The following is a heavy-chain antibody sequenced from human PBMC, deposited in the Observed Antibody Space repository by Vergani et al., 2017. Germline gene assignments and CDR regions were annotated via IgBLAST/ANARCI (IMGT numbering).Heavy chain of an antibody. D-gene: IGHD5-12*01. J-gene: IGHJ6*02. CDR3: AKTNPRNSGYDYLYYYDAMNV. CDR1: GFTFNHYA. V-gene: IGHV3-23*01. CDR2: ISGSGGST. Sequence: EVQLLESGGDLVQPGGSLGLSCAASGFTFNHYAMNLVRQAPGKGLEWVSGISGSGGSTYYAGSVKGRFTMSRDISKNTLYLQRNSLRAGDTSVYYCAKTNPRNSGYDYLYYYDAMNVWGQGTTVTVSS.